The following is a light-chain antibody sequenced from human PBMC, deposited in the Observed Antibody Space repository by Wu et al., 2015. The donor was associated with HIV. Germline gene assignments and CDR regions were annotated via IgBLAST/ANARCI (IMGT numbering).Light chain of an antibody. V-gene: IGKV1-12*01. CDR1: QGIAGW. J-gene: IGKJ1*01. Sequence: DIQMTQSPSSVSASVGDRVTITCRASQGIAGWLAWYQQQPGKAPKLLVYGASTLQSGVPSRFSGSGFGTDFTLTISSLQPDDFATYYCQQYASYSAWTFGQGT. CDR3: QQYASYSAWT. CDR2: GAS.